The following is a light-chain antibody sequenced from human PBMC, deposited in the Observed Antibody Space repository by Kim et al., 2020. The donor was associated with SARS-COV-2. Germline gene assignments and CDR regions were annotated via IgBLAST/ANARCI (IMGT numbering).Light chain of an antibody. V-gene: IGLV3-1*01. CDR3: QAWDSSTEV. CDR2: QDS. CDR1: KLGDKY. Sequence: SSELTQQPSVSVSPGQTASITCSGDKLGDKYACWYQQKPGQSPVLVIYQDSKRPSGIPERFSGSNSGNTATLTISGTQAMDEADYYCQAWDSSTEVFGGG. J-gene: IGLJ2*01.